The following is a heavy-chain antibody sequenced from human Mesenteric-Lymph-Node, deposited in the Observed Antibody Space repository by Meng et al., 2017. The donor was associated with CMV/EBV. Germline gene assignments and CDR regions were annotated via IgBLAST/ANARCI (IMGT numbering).Heavy chain of an antibody. CDR2: IRSKTDDGTT. CDR1: GFTFDDYA. D-gene: IGHD2/OR15-2a*01. V-gene: IGHV3-15*01. CDR3: TTGIYGMDV. J-gene: IGHJ6*02. Sequence: GESLKISCGASGFTFDDYAMHWVRQAPGKGLEWVGRIRSKTDDGTTDYAAPVKGRFIISRDDSKNTLYLQMNSLKTEDTAVYYCTTGIYGMDVWGQGTTVTVSS.